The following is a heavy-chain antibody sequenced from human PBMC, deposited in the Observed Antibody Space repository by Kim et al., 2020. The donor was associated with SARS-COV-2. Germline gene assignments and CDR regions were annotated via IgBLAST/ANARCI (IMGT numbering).Heavy chain of an antibody. CDR3: ASRAGDRRGSFHY. CDR1: GGSISSGDHY. D-gene: IGHD3-10*01. V-gene: IGHV4-30-4*01. J-gene: IGHJ4*01. Sequence: SETLSLTCTVSGGSISSGDHYWSWIRQPPGKGLEGIGYIFYSGTTYYNPSPESRVTISVDTSQNQISLKQNSVTDADTPAYYCASRAGDRRGSFHY. CDR2: IFYSGTT.